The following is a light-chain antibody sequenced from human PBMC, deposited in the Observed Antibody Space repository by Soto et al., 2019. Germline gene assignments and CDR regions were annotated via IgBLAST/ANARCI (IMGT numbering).Light chain of an antibody. CDR2: QVF. Sequence: QSALTQPASVSGTPGQSITMSCTGTSSDVGGYDYVSWYQQHPGEVPKLLIYQVFSRASGVSNRFSGSKSGYTASLTISGLQADDEADYYCSSYTTSSSYVFGTGTKLTVL. J-gene: IGLJ1*01. V-gene: IGLV2-14*01. CDR1: SSDVGGYDY. CDR3: SSYTTSSSYV.